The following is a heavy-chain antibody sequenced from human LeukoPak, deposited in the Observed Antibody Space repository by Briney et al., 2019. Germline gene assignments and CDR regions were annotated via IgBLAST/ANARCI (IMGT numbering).Heavy chain of an antibody. CDR3: ARDGAMVRGVIIRAPYYMDV. D-gene: IGHD3-10*01. CDR1: GYTFTGYY. CDR2: INPNSGDT. Sequence: ASVKVSCKASGYTFTGYYMNWVRQAPGQGLEWMGWINPNSGDTNSAQKFQGRVTMTRDTSISTAYMELSRLRSDDTAVHYCARDGAMVRGVIIRAPYYMDVWGKGTTVTISS. J-gene: IGHJ6*03. V-gene: IGHV1-2*02.